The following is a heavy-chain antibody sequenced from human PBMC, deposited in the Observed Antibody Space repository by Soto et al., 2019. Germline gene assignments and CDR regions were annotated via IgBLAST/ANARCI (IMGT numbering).Heavy chain of an antibody. CDR3: ASSFGSGSNYYGMDV. CDR2: INPNSGGT. V-gene: IGHV1-2*04. CDR1: GGTLSSYA. Sequence: ASVKVSCKASGGTLSSYAISWVRQAPGQGLEWMGWINPNSGGTNYAQKFQGWVTMTRDTSISTAYMELSRLRSDDTAVYYCASSFGSGSNYYGMDVWGQGTTVTVSS. D-gene: IGHD3-10*01. J-gene: IGHJ6*02.